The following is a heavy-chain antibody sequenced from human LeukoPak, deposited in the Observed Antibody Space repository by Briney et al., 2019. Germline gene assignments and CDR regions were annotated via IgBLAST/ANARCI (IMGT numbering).Heavy chain of an antibody. CDR1: GFTVISSG. V-gene: IGHV3-30*18. CDR3: AKDRGEQWLVTSFDY. D-gene: IGHD6-19*01. Sequence: PGGCLSLFCAAAGFTVISSGIDWVRQAPGKGLEWGAVISYDGSNKYYVDAVKGRFTISRDNSKNTLYLQMNSLRDEDTAVYYCAKDRGEQWLVTSFDYWGQGTLVTVSS. J-gene: IGHJ4*02. CDR2: ISYDGSNK.